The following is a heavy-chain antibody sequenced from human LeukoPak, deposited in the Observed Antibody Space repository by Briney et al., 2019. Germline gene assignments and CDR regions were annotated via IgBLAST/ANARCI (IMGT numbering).Heavy chain of an antibody. D-gene: IGHD3-22*01. V-gene: IGHV4-38-2*01. CDR2: IYHSGST. J-gene: IGHJ3*02. CDR3: ARHGYYDSSGEAFDI. CDR1: GYSISSGYY. Sequence: SETLSLTCAVSGYSISSGYYWGWIRQPPGKGLEWTGSIYHSGSTYYNPSLKSRVTISVDTSKNQFSLKLSSVTAADTAVYYCARHGYYDSSGEAFDIWGQGTMVTVSS.